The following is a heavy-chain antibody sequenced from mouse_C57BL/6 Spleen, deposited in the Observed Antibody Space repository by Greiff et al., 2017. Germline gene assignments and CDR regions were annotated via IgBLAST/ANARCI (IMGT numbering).Heavy chain of an antibody. CDR1: AYAFSSSW. V-gene: IGHV1-82*01. J-gene: IGHJ2*01. CDR2: IYPGDGDT. D-gene: IGHD1-1*01. CDR3: ARDYGSSSDY. Sequence: QVQLKASGPELVKPGASVKISCKASAYAFSSSWMNWVKQRPGKGLEWIGRIYPGDGDTNYNGKFKGKATLTADKSSSTAYMQLSSLTSEDSAVYFCARDYGSSSDYWGQGTTLTVSS.